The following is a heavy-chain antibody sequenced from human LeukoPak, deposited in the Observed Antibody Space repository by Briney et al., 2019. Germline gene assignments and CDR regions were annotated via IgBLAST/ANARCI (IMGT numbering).Heavy chain of an antibody. V-gene: IGHV2-5*02. CDR2: IYWDDDK. CDR3: AHSLSIAAAGIPFDY. D-gene: IGHD6-13*01. CDR1: GFSLSTSGVG. Sequence: SGPTLVNPTQTLTLTCTFSGFSLSTSGVGVGWIRQPPGKALEWLALIYWDDDKRYSPSLKSRLTITKDTSKTQGVLTMTNIDPVDTATYYCAHSLSIAAAGIPFDYWGQGTLVTVSS. J-gene: IGHJ4*02.